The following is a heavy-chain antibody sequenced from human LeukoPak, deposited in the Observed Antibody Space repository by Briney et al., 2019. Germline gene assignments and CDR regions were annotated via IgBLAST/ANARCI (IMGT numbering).Heavy chain of an antibody. J-gene: IGHJ4*02. CDR1: GFSLSPSAMR. V-gene: IGHV2-70*04. Sequence: SGPALVQPTQTLTLTCTFSGFSLSPSAMRACWIRQPPGKALEWLARIDWDDDKFYSASLQTRLTISKDTSKHQVVLTITNMDPVDTATYYCARIAVAGYYFDYWGQGTLVTVSS. CDR3: ARIAVAGYYFDY. CDR2: IDWDDDK. D-gene: IGHD6-19*01.